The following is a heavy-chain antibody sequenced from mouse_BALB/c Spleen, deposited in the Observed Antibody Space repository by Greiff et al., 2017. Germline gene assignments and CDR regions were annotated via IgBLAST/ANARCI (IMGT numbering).Heavy chain of an antibody. J-gene: IGHJ3*01. V-gene: IGHV3-6*02. CDR3: ARGDRYFAY. Sequence: DVQLQESGPGLVKPSQSLSLTCSVTGYSITSGYYWNWIRQFPGNKLEWMGYISYDGSNNYNPSLKNRISITRDTSKNQFFLKLNSVTTEDTATYYCARGDRYFAYWGQGTLVTVSA. CDR1: GYSITSGYY. CDR2: ISYDGSN. D-gene: IGHD2-14*01.